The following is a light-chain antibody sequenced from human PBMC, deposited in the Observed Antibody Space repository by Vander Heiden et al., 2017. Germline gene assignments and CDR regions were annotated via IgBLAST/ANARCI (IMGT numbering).Light chain of an antibody. V-gene: IGKV1-39*01. CDR1: QGISSY. CDR3: QQSDSIPYT. CDR2: AAS. Sequence: DIQMTQSPSSLSASVGDRVTISCRTSQGISSYLAWYQQKPGKAPELLIYAASSLQSGVPSRFSGSGSGTDFTLTISSLQPEDFATYYCQQSDSIPYTFGQGTKLEIK. J-gene: IGKJ2*01.